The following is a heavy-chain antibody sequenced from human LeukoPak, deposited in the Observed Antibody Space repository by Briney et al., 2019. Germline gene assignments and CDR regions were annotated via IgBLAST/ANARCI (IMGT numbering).Heavy chain of an antibody. Sequence: PGGSLRLSCAASGFTFSSYAMYWVRQAPGKGLEWVSSIFGSGVGSHYADFVKGRFTISRDNSKNTVYLQMNSLRAEGTAVYYCAKTTTGYSSGRYPGWPVDYWGQGTLVTVSS. CDR2: IFGSGVGS. CDR1: GFTFSSYA. D-gene: IGHD6-19*01. J-gene: IGHJ4*02. V-gene: IGHV3-23*01. CDR3: AKTTTGYSSGRYPGWPVDY.